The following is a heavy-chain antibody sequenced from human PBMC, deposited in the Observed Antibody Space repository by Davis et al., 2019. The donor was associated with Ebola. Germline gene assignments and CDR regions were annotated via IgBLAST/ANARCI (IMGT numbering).Heavy chain of an antibody. V-gene: IGHV1-24*01. CDR2: FDPEDGET. CDR3: AKIMSYYYGMDV. CDR1: GYTLTELS. J-gene: IGHJ6*02. Sequence: AASVKVSCKVSGYTLTELSMHWVRQAPGKGLEWMGGFDPEDGETIYAQKFQGRVTMTEDTSTDTAYMELSSLRSEDTAVYYCAKIMSYYYGMDVWGQGTTVTVSS.